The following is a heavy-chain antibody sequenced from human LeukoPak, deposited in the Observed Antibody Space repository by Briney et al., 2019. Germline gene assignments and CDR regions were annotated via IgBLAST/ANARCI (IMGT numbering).Heavy chain of an antibody. CDR3: ARTLIEYSVSSCYFDY. V-gene: IGHV3-30*04. J-gene: IGHJ4*02. CDR2: ISYDGSNK. Sequence: RRSLRLSCAASGFTFSSYVMHWVRQAPGKGLEWVAVISYDGSNKKYADSVKGRFTISRDNSKNTLYLQMNSLRAEDTAVYYCARTLIEYSVSSCYFDYWGQGTLVTVSS. CDR1: GFTFSSYV. D-gene: IGHD6-6*01.